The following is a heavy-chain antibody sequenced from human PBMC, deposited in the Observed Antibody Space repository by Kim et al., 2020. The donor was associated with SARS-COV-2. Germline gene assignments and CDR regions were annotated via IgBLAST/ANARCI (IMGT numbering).Heavy chain of an antibody. D-gene: IGHD6-19*01. J-gene: IGHJ4*02. CDR3: ARDTGSGWYFNGLYDY. CDR1: GSTFSSYW. Sequence: GGSLRLSCAASGSTFSSYWMHWVRQAPGKGLVWVSRINSDGSSTSYADSVKGRFTISRDNAKNTLYLQMNSLRAEDTAVYYCARDTGSGWYFNGLYDYWGQGTLVTVSS. V-gene: IGHV3-74*01. CDR2: INSDGSST.